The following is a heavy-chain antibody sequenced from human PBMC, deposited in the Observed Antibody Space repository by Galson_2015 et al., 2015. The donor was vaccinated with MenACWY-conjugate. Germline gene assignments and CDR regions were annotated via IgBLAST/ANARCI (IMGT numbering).Heavy chain of an antibody. J-gene: IGHJ4*02. CDR2: ISSSGTTI. D-gene: IGHD6-19*01. CDR3: ARLAVPGLN. Sequence: SLRLSCAASAFTFSSFEMNWVRQAPGKGLEWVSYISSSGTTIYYSDSVKGRFTISSDNAKNSLYLQMNSLRAEDTAVYYCARLAVPGLNWGQGTLVTVSS. CDR1: AFTFSSFE. V-gene: IGHV3-48*03.